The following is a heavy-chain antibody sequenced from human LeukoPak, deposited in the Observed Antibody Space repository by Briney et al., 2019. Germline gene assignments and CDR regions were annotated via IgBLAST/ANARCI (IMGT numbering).Heavy chain of an antibody. V-gene: IGHV4-4*02. CDR1: GGSISSSNW. J-gene: IGHJ3*02. CDR3: AKSNGYGLVDI. D-gene: IGHD3-10*01. Sequence: SETLSLTCAVSGGSISSSNWWSWVRQPPGKGLEWIGEIYHSGSTNYNPSLKSRVTISVDKSKSQFSLKLTSVTAADTAVYYCAKSNGYGLVDIWGQGTMVTVSS. CDR2: IYHSGST.